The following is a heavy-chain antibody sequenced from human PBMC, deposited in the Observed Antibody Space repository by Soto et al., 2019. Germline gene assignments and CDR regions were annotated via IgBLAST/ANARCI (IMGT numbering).Heavy chain of an antibody. D-gene: IGHD3-10*01. CDR2: ISYDSDTI. Sequence: GGSLRLSCAGSGFTFGTSTMNWVRQAAGKGLEWIAYISYDSDTIQYADSVKGRFTISRDNAKNSLYLQMNSLRDEDTAVYYCARVLLWFGELLYVRRYNWFDPWGQGTLVTVSS. V-gene: IGHV3-48*02. J-gene: IGHJ5*02. CDR3: ARVLLWFGELLYVRRYNWFDP. CDR1: GFTFGTST.